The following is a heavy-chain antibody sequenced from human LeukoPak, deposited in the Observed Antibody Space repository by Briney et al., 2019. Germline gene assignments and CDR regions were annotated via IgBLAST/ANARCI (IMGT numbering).Heavy chain of an antibody. CDR3: AREYYDSSDYPRQHYFDY. Sequence: GGSLRLSCAASGFTFSSYWMHWVRQAPGEGRVWVSRINSDGSSTSYADSVKGRFTISRDNSKNTLYLQMNSLRAEDTAVYYCAREYYDSSDYPRQHYFDYWGQETLVTVSS. CDR2: INSDGSST. D-gene: IGHD3-22*01. V-gene: IGHV3-74*01. CDR1: GFTFSSYW. J-gene: IGHJ4*02.